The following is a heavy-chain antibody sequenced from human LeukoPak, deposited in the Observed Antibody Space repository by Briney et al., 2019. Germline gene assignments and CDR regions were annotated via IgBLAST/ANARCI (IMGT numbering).Heavy chain of an antibody. CDR1: GFTFSSYS. V-gene: IGHV3-74*01. J-gene: IGHJ4*02. CDR3: SRDFVGADDY. Sequence: GGSLRLSCAASGFTFSSYSMNWVRQAPGKGPVWVSRINRDGSRIDYADSVKGRFTISRDSAKNTLYLQMNSLRAEDTAVYYCSRDFVGADDYWGQGTLVTVSS. D-gene: IGHD1-26*01. CDR2: INRDGSRI.